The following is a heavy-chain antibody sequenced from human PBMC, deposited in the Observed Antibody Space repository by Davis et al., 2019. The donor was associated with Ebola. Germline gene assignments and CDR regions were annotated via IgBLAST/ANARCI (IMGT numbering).Heavy chain of an antibody. CDR1: GYTFTSYY. CDR2: INPNSGGT. V-gene: IGHV1-2*04. CDR3: ARGPYYYYMDV. J-gene: IGHJ6*03. Sequence: ASVTVSCKASGYTFTSYYMHWVRQAPGQGLKWMGWINPNSGGTNYAQKFQGWVTMTRDTSISTAYMELSRLRSDDTAVYYCARGPYYYYMDVWGKGTTVTVSS.